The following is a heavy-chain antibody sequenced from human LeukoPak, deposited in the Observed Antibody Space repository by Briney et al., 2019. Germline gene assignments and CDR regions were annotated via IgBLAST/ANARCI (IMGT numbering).Heavy chain of an antibody. CDR1: GFTFGNYG. V-gene: IGHV3-20*04. CDR3: ARVGYSRNWHSGSAFDL. Sequence: GGSLRLSCAASGFTFGNYGMSWARQAPGKGLEWVSGINWNGGSTGYADSVEGRFSISRDNAKNSLYLQMNSLRVEDTGVYYCARVGYSRNWHSGSAFDLWGQGTVVTVSS. J-gene: IGHJ3*01. D-gene: IGHD6-13*01. CDR2: INWNGGST.